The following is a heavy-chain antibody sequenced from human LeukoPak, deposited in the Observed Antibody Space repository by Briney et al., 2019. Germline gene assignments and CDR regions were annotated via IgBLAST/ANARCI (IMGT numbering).Heavy chain of an antibody. CDR3: ARGVPYCGGDCYEH. CDR1: GFTFSKYW. V-gene: IGHV3-7*03. Sequence: GGSLRLSCAASGFTFSKYWMSWVRQAPGKGLEWVAKIKQDGSEKDYVASVKGRFTISRDNAKNSLYLQMNSLRAEDTAVYYCARGVPYCGGDCYEHWGQGTLVTVSS. CDR2: IKQDGSEK. D-gene: IGHD2-21*01. J-gene: IGHJ5*02.